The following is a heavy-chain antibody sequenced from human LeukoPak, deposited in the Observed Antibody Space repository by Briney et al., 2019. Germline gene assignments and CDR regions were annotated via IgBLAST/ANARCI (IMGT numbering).Heavy chain of an antibody. D-gene: IGHD3-10*02. CDR2: ISSTSSPI. J-gene: IGHJ6*04. V-gene: IGHV3-48*04. CDR1: GFTFSSYS. CDR3: AELGITMIGGV. Sequence: GGSLRLSCAASGFTFSSYSMSWVRQAPGKGLEWVSYISSTSSPINYADSVKGRLTISRDNAKNSLYLQMNSLRAEDTAVYYCAELGITMIGGVWGKGTTVTISS.